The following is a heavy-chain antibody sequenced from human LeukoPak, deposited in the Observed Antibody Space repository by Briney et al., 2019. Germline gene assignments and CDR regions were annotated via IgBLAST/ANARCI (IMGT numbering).Heavy chain of an antibody. Sequence: PSQTLSLTCTVSGGSISSGGYYWSWIRQHPGKGLEWIGYIYYSGSTYYNPSLKSRVTISVDTSKNQFSLKLNSVTAADTAVYYCARATYYDILTGFDYGGQGPLVTVS. V-gene: IGHV4-31*03. CDR3: ARATYYDILTGFDY. CDR1: GGSISSGGYY. J-gene: IGHJ4*02. CDR2: IYYSGST. D-gene: IGHD3-9*01.